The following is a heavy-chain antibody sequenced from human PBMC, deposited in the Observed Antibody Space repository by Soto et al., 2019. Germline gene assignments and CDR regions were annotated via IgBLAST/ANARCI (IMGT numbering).Heavy chain of an antibody. CDR1: GFTFSSYS. D-gene: IGHD3-9*01. Sequence: GGSLRLSCAASGFTFSSYSMNCVRQAPGKGLEWVSYISSSSSTIYYADSVKGRFTISRDNSKSTLYLQMNSLRADDTAVYYCAKGGDYYDLLTGYTRDNYYFDYWGQGAQVTVSS. CDR3: AKGGDYYDLLTGYTRDNYYFDY. V-gene: IGHV3-48*04. J-gene: IGHJ4*02. CDR2: ISSSSSTI.